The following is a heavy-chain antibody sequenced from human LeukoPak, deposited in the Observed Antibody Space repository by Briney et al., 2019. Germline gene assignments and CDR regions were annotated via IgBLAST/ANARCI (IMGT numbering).Heavy chain of an antibody. D-gene: IGHD6-13*01. CDR3: ARNLPEYSSSWNSWFDP. J-gene: IGHJ5*02. CDR1: GYTFTGYY. CDR2: INPNSGCT. V-gene: IGHV1-2*02. Sequence: ASVKVSCKASGYTFTGYYMHWVRQAPGQGLEWMGWINPNSGCTNYAQKFQGRVTMTRDKSISTAYMELSRLRSDDTAVYYCARNLPEYSSSWNSWFDPWGQGTLVTVSS.